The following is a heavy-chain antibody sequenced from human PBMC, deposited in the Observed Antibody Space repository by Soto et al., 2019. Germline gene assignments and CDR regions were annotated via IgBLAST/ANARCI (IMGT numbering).Heavy chain of an antibody. J-gene: IGHJ4*02. CDR1: GYTFSSYD. CDR3: SRIRLGDDYWSSYYTGVSFDF. CDR2: INPSVGST. Sequence: GASVKVSCKAAGYTFSSYDMHWVRQAPGQGLEWMGLINPSVGSTTYAQKFQGRVTVTRDTSTSTVYMELSSLRSEDTAVYYCSRIRLGDDYWSSYYTGVSFDFWGQGTLVTVSS. D-gene: IGHD3-3*01. V-gene: IGHV1-46*01.